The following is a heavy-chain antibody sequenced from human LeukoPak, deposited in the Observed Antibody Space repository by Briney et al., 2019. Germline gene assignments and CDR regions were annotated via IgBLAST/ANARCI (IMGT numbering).Heavy chain of an antibody. D-gene: IGHD2-15*01. CDR1: GGSISSNSYY. CDR2: IYTSGST. Sequence: SETLSLTCAVSGGSISSNSYYWSWIRQPAGKGLEWIGRIYTSGSTNYNPSLKSRVTISVDTSKNQFSLKLSSVTAADTAVYYCARMVVAATYFDYWGQGTLVTVSS. J-gene: IGHJ4*02. CDR3: ARMVVAATYFDY. V-gene: IGHV4-61*02.